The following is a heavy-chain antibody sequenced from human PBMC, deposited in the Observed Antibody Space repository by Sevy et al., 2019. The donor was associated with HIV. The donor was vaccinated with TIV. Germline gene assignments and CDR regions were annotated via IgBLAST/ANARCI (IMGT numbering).Heavy chain of an antibody. D-gene: IGHD6-19*01. CDR1: GGSFSGYY. J-gene: IGHJ4*02. Sequence: SETLSLTCAVYGGSFSGYYWSWIRQPPGKGLEWIGEINHSGSTNYNPSLKSRVTISVDTSKNQFSLKLSSETAADTAVYYCARVGSVFSSGWYGDDYWGQGTLVTVSS. CDR3: ARVGSVFSSGWYGDDY. V-gene: IGHV4-34*01. CDR2: INHSGST.